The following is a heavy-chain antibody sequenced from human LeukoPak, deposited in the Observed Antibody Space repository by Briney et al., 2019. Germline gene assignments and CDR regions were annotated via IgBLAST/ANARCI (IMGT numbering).Heavy chain of an antibody. Sequence: PSQTLSLTCTVSGASINSGGYYWSWIRQHPGEGLEWIGYIYYSGSTYYNPSLKSRVTISVDTSENQFSLKLSSVTAADTAVYYCARYSGSYSFDYWGQGSLVTVSS. J-gene: IGHJ4*02. CDR1: GASINSGGYY. D-gene: IGHD1-26*01. V-gene: IGHV4-31*03. CDR2: IYYSGST. CDR3: ARYSGSYSFDY.